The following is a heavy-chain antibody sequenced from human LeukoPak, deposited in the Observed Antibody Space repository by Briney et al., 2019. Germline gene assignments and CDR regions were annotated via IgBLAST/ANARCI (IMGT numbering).Heavy chain of an antibody. J-gene: IGHJ4*02. Sequence: GESLKISCKGSGYSFTNYWIGWVRQLPGKGLEWMGIIYPGDSDTRYSPSFQGQDTISADKSISTAYLQWSSLKASDTAMYYCAKVNSGTYSGYFDYWGQGTLVTVSS. V-gene: IGHV5-51*01. CDR1: GYSFTNYW. D-gene: IGHD1-26*01. CDR3: AKVNSGTYSGYFDY. CDR2: IYPGDSDT.